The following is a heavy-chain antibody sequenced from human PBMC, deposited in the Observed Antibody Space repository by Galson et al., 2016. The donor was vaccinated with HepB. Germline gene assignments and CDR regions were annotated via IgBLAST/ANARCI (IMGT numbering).Heavy chain of an antibody. J-gene: IGHJ4*02. CDR2: IYADGST. V-gene: IGHV3-66*01. Sequence: SLRLSCAASGFTVSTIYMSWVRQAPGKGLECVSVIYADGSTYYADAVKGRFTISRDNSKNTLYLQMNSQRADEKAVYYCAGDTNSSSRFDHWGQGTLVIVSS. D-gene: IGHD6-13*01. CDR1: GFTVSTIY. CDR3: AGDTNSSSRFDH.